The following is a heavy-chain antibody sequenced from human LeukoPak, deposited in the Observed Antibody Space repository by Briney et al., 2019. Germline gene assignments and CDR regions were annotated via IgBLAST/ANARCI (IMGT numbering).Heavy chain of an antibody. D-gene: IGHD2-21*02. CDR3: ARVDIVVVTLDY. Sequence: SQTLSLTCTVSGGSISSGDYYWSWIRQPPGKGLEWIGYIYYSGSTYYNPSLKSRVTMSVDTSKNQFSLKLSSVTAADTAVYYCARVDIVVVTLDYWGQGTLVTVSS. CDR2: IYYSGST. CDR1: GGSISSGDYY. V-gene: IGHV4-30-4*08. J-gene: IGHJ4*02.